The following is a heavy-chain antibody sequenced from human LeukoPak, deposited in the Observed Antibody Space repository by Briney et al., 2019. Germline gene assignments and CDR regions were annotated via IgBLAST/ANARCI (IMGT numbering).Heavy chain of an antibody. CDR2: IFHSGST. J-gene: IGHJ3*02. CDR3: AREVDCSSTSCYGTDAFDI. V-gene: IGHV4-4*02. Sequence: SETLSLTCTVSSDSIFTSNWWSWVRQPPGKGLEWIGQIFHSGSTSYSPSLKSRVTISMDKSKNQISLRLTSVTAADTAVYYCAREVDCSSTSCYGTDAFDIWGQGTMVTVSS. D-gene: IGHD2-2*01. CDR1: SDSIFTSNW.